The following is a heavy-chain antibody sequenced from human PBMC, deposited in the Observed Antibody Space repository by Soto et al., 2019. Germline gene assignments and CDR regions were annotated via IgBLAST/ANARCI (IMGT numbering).Heavy chain of an antibody. D-gene: IGHD2-2*01. V-gene: IGHV1-69*13. CDR2: IIPISGTA. J-gene: IGHJ6*02. Sequence: GASVKVSCKASGGTFSSYAISWVRQAPGQGLEWMGGIIPISGTANYAQKFQGRVTITADESTSTAYMELSSLRSEDTAVYYCARSQDSITSLEIYYYYYYGMDVWGQGTTVTVSS. CDR3: ARSQDSITSLEIYYYYYYGMDV. CDR1: GGTFSSYA.